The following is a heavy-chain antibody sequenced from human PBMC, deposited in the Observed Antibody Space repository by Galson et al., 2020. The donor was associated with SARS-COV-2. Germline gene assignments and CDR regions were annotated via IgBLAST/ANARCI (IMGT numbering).Heavy chain of an antibody. CDR1: GYSFSTYW. CDR3: ARRGHYASGNWFDP. Sequence: GESLKISCKGSGYSFSTYWIAWVRQMPGKGLEWMGIIYPGGSETRYSPSFQDQVTISADKSISTAYLQWCSLKASDSAMYYCARRGHYASGNWFDPWGQGTLVTVSS. V-gene: IGHV5-51*01. D-gene: IGHD3-10*01. J-gene: IGHJ5*02. CDR2: IYPGGSET.